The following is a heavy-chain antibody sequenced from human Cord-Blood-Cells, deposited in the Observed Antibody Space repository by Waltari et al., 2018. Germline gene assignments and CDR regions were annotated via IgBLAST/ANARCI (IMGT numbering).Heavy chain of an antibody. CDR2: INHSGST. J-gene: IGHJ3*02. Sequence: QVQLQQWGAGLLTPSETLSLTCAVYGGSFSGYYWCWIRQPPGKGLEWIGEINHSGSTNYNPSLKSRVTISVDTSKNQFSLKLSSVTAADTAVYYCARLSTAMVTMNAFDIWGQGTMVTVSS. V-gene: IGHV4-34*01. D-gene: IGHD5-18*01. CDR1: GGSFSGYY. CDR3: ARLSTAMVTMNAFDI.